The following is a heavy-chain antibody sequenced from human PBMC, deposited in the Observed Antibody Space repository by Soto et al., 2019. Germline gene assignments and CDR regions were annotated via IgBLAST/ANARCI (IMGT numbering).Heavy chain of an antibody. V-gene: IGHV5-10-1*01. D-gene: IGHD1-1*01. CDR1: GYSFTSYW. CDR3: ARRNLMSSPAERYAYDF. Sequence: PGESLKISCKGSGYSFTSYWIYWVRQMPGKGLEWMGRIDPSDSYTSYRPSFQGHVTISADKYLRTAYLQWSSLKASDTAMYYCARRNLMSSPAERYAYDFWGQGTLVTVSS. J-gene: IGHJ3*01. CDR2: IDPSDSYT.